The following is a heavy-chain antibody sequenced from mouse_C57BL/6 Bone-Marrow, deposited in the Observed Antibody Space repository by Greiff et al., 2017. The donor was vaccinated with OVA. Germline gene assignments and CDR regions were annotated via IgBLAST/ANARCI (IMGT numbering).Heavy chain of an antibody. V-gene: IGHV5-4*01. J-gene: IGHJ3*01. Sequence: EVQVVESGGGLVKPGGSLKLSCAASGFTFSSYAMSWVRQTPEKRLEWVATISDGGSYTYYPDNVKGRFTISRDNAKNNLYLQMSHLKSEDTAMYYCARLYCGAWFAYWGQGTLVTVSA. CDR1: GFTFSSYA. CDR3: ARLYCGAWFAY. D-gene: IGHD1-1*01. CDR2: ISDGGSYT.